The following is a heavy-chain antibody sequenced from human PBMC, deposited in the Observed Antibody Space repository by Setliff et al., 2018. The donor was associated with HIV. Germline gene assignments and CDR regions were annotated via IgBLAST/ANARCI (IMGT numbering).Heavy chain of an antibody. CDR2: VNNDGTDT. CDR1: GFTFTDYI. D-gene: IGHD3-16*01. CDR3: AKDMNYNNDYPGVLGS. Sequence: QPGGSLRLSCAGSGFTFTDYIMHWVRQVPGKGLVWVSRVNNDGTDTIYADSVKGRFTISRDNSKNTLYLEMTSLRAEDTAVYHCAKDMNYNNDYPGVLGSWGRGTLVTVSS. J-gene: IGHJ4*02. V-gene: IGHV3-74*01.